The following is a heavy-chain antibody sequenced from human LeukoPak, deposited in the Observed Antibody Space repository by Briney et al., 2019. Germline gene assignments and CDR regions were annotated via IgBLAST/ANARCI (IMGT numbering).Heavy chain of an antibody. J-gene: IGHJ5*02. CDR1: GGSISSYY. Sequence: KPSETLSLTCTVSGGSISSYYWSWIRQPPGKGLEWIGNIYSSGSTTYSPSLKSRVTISVDTSKNQFSLKLSSVTAADTAVYYCARDIPITSRPRIAAAANWFDPWGQGTLVTVSS. CDR2: IYSSGST. V-gene: IGHV4-59*12. D-gene: IGHD6-13*01. CDR3: ARDIPITSRPRIAAAANWFDP.